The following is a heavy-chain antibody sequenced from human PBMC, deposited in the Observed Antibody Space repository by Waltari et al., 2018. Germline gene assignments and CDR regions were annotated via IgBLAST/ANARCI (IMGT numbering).Heavy chain of an antibody. CDR2: ISYDGSNK. J-gene: IGHJ4*02. CDR1: GFTFSSYG. V-gene: IGHV3-30*03. CDR3: ARAPIAVASEFDY. D-gene: IGHD6-19*01. Sequence: QVQLVESGGGVVQPGRSLRLSCAASGFTFSSYGMHWVRQAPGKGLEWVAVISYDGSNKYYADSVKGRFTISRDNSKNTLYLQMNSLRAEDTAVYYCARAPIAVASEFDYWGQGTLVTVSS.